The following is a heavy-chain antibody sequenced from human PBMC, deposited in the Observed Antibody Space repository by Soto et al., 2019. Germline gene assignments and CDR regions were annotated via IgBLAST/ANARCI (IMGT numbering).Heavy chain of an antibody. CDR3: ASRRTYYYDSSGYYRPYYYYGMDV. V-gene: IGHV3-21*01. Sequence: GGSLRLSCAASGFTFSSYSMNWVRQAPGKGLEWVSSISSSSSCIYYADSVKGRFTISRDNAKNSLYLQMNSLRAEDTAVYYCASRRTYYYDSSGYYRPYYYYGMDVWGQGTTVTVSS. CDR2: ISSSSSCI. J-gene: IGHJ6*02. D-gene: IGHD3-22*01. CDR1: GFTFSSYS.